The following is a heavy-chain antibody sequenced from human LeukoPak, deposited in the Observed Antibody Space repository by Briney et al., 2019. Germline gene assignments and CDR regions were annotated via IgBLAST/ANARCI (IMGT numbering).Heavy chain of an antibody. CDR1: GFTVNSNY. V-gene: IGHV3-23*01. Sequence: GGSLRLSCAASGFTVNSNYMSWVRQAPGKGLEWVSDISGSGGSTYYADSVKGRFTVSRDNSKNMLYLQMSSLRADDTAVYYCAKGPRQQLVTRFDNWGQGTLVTVSS. CDR3: AKGPRQQLVTRFDN. J-gene: IGHJ4*02. CDR2: ISGSGGST. D-gene: IGHD6-13*01.